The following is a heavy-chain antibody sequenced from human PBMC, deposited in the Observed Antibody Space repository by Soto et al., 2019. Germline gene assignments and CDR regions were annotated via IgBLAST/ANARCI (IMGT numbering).Heavy chain of an antibody. CDR1: GFTFSSYA. Sequence: GGSLRLSCAASGFTFSSYAMHWVRQAPGKGLEWVAVISYDGSNKYYADSVKGRFTISRDNSKNTLYLQMNSLRAEDTAVYYCARAGGSGSYPYYFDYWGQGTLVTVSS. CDR3: ARAGGSGSYPYYFDY. CDR2: ISYDGSNK. V-gene: IGHV3-30-3*01. J-gene: IGHJ4*02. D-gene: IGHD3-10*01.